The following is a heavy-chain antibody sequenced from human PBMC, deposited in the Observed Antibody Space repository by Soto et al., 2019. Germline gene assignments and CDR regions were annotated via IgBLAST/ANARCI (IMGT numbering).Heavy chain of an antibody. Sequence: ASVKVSCKASGYTFTSYGISWVRQAPGQGLEWMGWISAYNGNTNYAQKLQGRVTMTTDTSTSTAYMELRSLRSDDTAVYYCARDQAYYYVSSGYYSPWDFHYWGQATLVTVSS. CDR3: ARDQAYYYVSSGYYSPWDFHY. V-gene: IGHV1-18*04. CDR1: GYTFTSYG. J-gene: IGHJ4*02. D-gene: IGHD3-22*01. CDR2: ISAYNGNT.